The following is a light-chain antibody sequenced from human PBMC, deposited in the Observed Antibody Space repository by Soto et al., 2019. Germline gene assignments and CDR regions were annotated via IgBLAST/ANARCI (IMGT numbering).Light chain of an antibody. J-gene: IGKJ5*01. CDR2: DVA. V-gene: IGKV3-11*01. CDR3: QQGSSWTLIT. CDR1: QSVSNY. Sequence: EIVLTQSPATLSLSPGERATLSCRASQSVSNYLAWYQQKPGQAPRLLIYDVASRATASPARFSGSGSATDFTLTINSLKPGDVAVYYCQQGSSWTLITFGQGTRLEIK.